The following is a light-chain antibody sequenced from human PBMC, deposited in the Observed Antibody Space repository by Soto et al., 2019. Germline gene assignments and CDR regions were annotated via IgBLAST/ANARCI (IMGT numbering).Light chain of an antibody. CDR3: AAWDDSLSVYV. J-gene: IGLJ1*01. V-gene: IGLV4-69*01. CDR2: LNSDGSH. CDR1: RGHSSYA. Sequence: QSVLTQSPSASASLGASVKITCSLSRGHSSYAIAWHQQQPEKGPRYLMQLNSDGSHKKGDGIPDRFSGSSSGTERYLTISSLQSEDEADYYCAAWDDSLSVYVFGTGTKLTVL.